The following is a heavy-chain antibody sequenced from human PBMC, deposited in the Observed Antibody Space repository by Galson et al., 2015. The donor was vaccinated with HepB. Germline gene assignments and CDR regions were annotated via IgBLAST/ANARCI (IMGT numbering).Heavy chain of an antibody. V-gene: IGHV4-39*01. CDR3: ARQPLGTYYFDY. CDR2: IYYRGNT. D-gene: IGHD1-1*01. Sequence: ETLSLTCSVSGDSISSSTSYWGWIRQPPGKGLEWIGNIYYRGNTYYTPSLKSRVTISMDTSKNQFSLTLTSVTAADTAIYYCARQPLGTYYFDYWGQGTLVTVSS. J-gene: IGHJ4*02. CDR1: GDSISSSTSY.